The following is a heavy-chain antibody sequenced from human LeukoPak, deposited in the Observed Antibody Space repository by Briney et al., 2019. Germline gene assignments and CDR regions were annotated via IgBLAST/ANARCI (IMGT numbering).Heavy chain of an antibody. J-gene: IGHJ4*02. V-gene: IGHV1-69*05. D-gene: IGHD6-19*01. CDR2: IIPIFGTA. CDR3: ARGLSSGDY. Sequence: ASVKVSCKAFGGSFSSEAISWVRQAPGQGLEWMGGIIPIFGTANYAQKFQGRVTITTDESTSTAYMELSSLRSEDTAVYYCARGLSSGDYWGQGTLVTVSS. CDR1: GGSFSSEA.